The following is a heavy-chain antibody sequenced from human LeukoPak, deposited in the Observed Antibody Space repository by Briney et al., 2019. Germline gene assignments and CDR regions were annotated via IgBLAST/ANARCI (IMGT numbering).Heavy chain of an antibody. J-gene: IGHJ6*02. CDR3: ARDRYSSPEGGMDV. V-gene: IGHV4-34*01. Sequence: SETLSLTCAVYGGSFSGYYWSWIRQPPGKGLEWIGEINHRGVTNYNPSLKSRVTISLDTSKNQFSLRLSSVTAPDTAVYYCARDRYSSPEGGMDVWGQGTTVTVSS. CDR2: INHRGVT. D-gene: IGHD6-19*01. CDR1: GGSFSGYY.